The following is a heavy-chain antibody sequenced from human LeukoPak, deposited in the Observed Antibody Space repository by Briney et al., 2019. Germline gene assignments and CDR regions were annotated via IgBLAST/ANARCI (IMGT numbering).Heavy chain of an antibody. CDR2: IWYDGSNK. CDR1: GFTFSSYG. V-gene: IGHV3-33*01. D-gene: IGHD1-26*01. CDR3: ARDYRWDLLMDY. Sequence: GGSLRLSCAASGFTFSSYGMHWVRQAPGKGLEWVAVIWYDGSNKYYADSVKGRFTISRDNSKNTLYLQMNSLRAEDTAVYYCARDYRWDLLMDYWGQGTLVTVSS. J-gene: IGHJ4*02.